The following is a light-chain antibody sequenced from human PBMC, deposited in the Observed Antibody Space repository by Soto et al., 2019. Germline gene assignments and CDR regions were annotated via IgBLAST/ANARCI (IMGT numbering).Light chain of an antibody. V-gene: IGKV3-20*01. CDR1: QSVTSNY. Sequence: EIVLTPSPGTLSSSPGERATLSCRASQSVTSNYLAWYQQKPGQAPRLLIFGASIRATGLPDRFSGGGSGTDFTLTISRLEPEDFAVYYCQQYGSSPGTFGQGTKVDIK. CDR3: QQYGSSPGT. J-gene: IGKJ1*01. CDR2: GAS.